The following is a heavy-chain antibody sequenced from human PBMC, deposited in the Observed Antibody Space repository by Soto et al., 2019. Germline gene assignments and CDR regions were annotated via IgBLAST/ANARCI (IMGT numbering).Heavy chain of an antibody. CDR2: IYPGDSDT. J-gene: IGHJ4*02. D-gene: IGHD2-21*02. CDR1: GYSFTSYW. CDR3: ASRYCGGDCYWYEYYFDY. V-gene: IGHV5-51*01. Sequence: PGESLKISCKGSGYSFTSYWIGWVRQMPGKGLEWMGIIYPGDSDTRYSPSFQGQVTISADKSISTAYLQWSSLKASDTAMYYCASRYCGGDCYWYEYYFDYWGQGTLVTSPQ.